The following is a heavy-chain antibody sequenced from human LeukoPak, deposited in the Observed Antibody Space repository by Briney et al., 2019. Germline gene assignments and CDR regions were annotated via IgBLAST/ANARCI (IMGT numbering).Heavy chain of an antibody. CDR2: IYTSGST. CDR1: GGSISSGSYY. D-gene: IGHD5-18*01. CDR3: ARGGYSYGSFRLYFDY. J-gene: IGHJ4*02. Sequence: PSETLSLTCTVSGGSISSGSYYWSWIRQPAGKGLEWIGRIYTSGSTNYNPSLKSRVTISVDTSKNQFSLKLNSVTAADTAVYYCARGGYSYGSFRLYFDYWGQGTLVTVSS. V-gene: IGHV4-61*02.